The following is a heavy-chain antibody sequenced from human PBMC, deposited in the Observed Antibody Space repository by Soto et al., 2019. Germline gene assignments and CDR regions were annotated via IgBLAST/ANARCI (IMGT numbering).Heavy chain of an antibody. V-gene: IGHV4-59*12. Sequence: XXTLSLPCTVSGGSISSYYWRWIRQPPGKGLEWIGYIYYSGSTNYNPSLKSRVTISVDTSKNQFSLKLTSVTAADTAVYYCARDKITGLFDYWGQGTLVTVSS. J-gene: IGHJ4*02. CDR3: ARDKITGLFDY. CDR2: IYYSGST. D-gene: IGHD2-8*02. CDR1: GGSISSYY.